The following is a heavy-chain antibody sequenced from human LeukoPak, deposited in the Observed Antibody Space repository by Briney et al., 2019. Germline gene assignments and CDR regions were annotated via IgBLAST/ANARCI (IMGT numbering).Heavy chain of an antibody. CDR3: ARDDDWNYEDY. V-gene: IGHV3-7*01. J-gene: IGHJ4*02. CDR2: IKPDGSEK. D-gene: IGHD1-7*01. Sequence: GGSLRLSCAASGFTFSAYWMSWVRQAPGKGLEWVANIKPDGSEKYYVDSVKGRFTISRDNARNSLYLQMNSLRAEDTAVYYCARDDDWNYEDYWGQGTLVTVSS. CDR1: GFTFSAYW.